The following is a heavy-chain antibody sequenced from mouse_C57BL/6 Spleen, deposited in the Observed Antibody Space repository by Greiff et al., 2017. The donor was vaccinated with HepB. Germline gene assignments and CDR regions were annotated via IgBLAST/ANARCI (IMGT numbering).Heavy chain of an antibody. D-gene: IGHD1-1*01. CDR2: IDPNSGGT. V-gene: IGHV1-72*01. Sequence: QVQLQQPGAELVKPGASVKLSCKASGYTFTSYWMHWVKQRPGRGLEWIGRIDPNSGGTKYNEKFKSKATLTVDKPSSTAYMPLSSLTSEASAVYYCARSSSYWYFDVWGTGTTVTVSS. J-gene: IGHJ1*03. CDR1: GYTFTSYW. CDR3: ARSSSYWYFDV.